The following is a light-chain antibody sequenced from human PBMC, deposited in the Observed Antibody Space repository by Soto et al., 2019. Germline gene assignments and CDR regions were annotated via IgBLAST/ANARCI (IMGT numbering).Light chain of an antibody. CDR3: NSYTTTSSWV. V-gene: IGLV2-14*01. Sequence: QSALTQPASVSGSPGQSINISCTGTSSDVGGYNYVSWYQQHPGKAPKLIIYEVTNRPSGVSNRFSGSKSGNTASLTISGLQAEDEADYYCNSYTTTSSWVFGGGTKLTVL. CDR2: EVT. CDR1: SSDVGGYNY. J-gene: IGLJ3*02.